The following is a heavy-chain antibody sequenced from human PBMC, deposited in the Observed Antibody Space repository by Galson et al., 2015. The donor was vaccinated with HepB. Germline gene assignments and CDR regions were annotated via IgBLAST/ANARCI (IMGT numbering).Heavy chain of an antibody. V-gene: IGHV5-10-1*01. CDR3: ARVPTVAAADLGYYGMDV. D-gene: IGHD6-13*01. CDR2: IDPSDSYT. CDR1: GYSFTSYW. J-gene: IGHJ6*02. Sequence: QSGAEVKKPGESLRISCKGSGYSFTSYWISWVRQMPGKGLEWMGRIDPSDSYTNYSPSFQGHVTISADKSISTAYLQWSSLKASDTAMYYCARVPTVAAADLGYYGMDVWGQGTTVTVSS.